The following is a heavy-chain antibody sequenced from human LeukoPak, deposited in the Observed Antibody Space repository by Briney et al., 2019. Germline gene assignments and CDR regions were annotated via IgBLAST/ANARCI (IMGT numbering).Heavy chain of an antibody. J-gene: IGHJ3*02. D-gene: IGHD3-10*01. CDR2: IYYSGST. Sequence: SETLSLTCTVSGGSISYYYWSWIRQPPGKGLEWIGYIYYSGSTNYNPSLKSRVTISVDTSKNQFSLKLSSVTAADTAVYYYARDLTMVRGAEGPIWGQGTMVTVSS. CDR1: GGSISYYY. CDR3: ARDLTMVRGAEGPI. V-gene: IGHV4-59*01.